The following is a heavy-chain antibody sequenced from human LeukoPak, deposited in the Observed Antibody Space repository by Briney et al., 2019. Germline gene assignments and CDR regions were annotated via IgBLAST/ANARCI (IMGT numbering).Heavy chain of an antibody. Sequence: SETLSLTCTVSGGSISSYYWSWIRQPPGKGLEWIGYIYYSGSTNYNPSLKSRVTISVDTSKNQFSLKLSSVTAADTAVYYCARHDDSSSWYTPPDYWGQGTLVTVSS. V-gene: IGHV4-59*08. CDR3: ARHDDSSSWYTPPDY. CDR1: GGSISSYY. J-gene: IGHJ4*02. CDR2: IYYSGST. D-gene: IGHD6-13*01.